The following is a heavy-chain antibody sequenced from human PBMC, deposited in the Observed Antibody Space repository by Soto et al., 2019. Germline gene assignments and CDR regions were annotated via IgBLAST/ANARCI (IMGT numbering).Heavy chain of an antibody. J-gene: IGHJ6*02. CDR1: GGSITSSSYY. Sequence: SETLSLTCTVSGGSITSSSYYWGWIRQPPGKGLEWIGSIYYSGSTYYNPSLKSRVTISIDTSKNQFSLKLSSVTAADSAVYYCARRLYYDSSGFEGGGMDVWGQGTTVTVSS. D-gene: IGHD3-22*01. CDR3: ARRLYYDSSGFEGGGMDV. CDR2: IYYSGST. V-gene: IGHV4-39*01.